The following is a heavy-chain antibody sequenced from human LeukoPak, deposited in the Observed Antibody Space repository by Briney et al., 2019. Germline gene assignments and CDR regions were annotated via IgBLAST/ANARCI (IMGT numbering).Heavy chain of an antibody. CDR2: IYYSGST. J-gene: IGHJ4*02. V-gene: IGHV4-61*10. D-gene: IGHD3-3*01. CDR1: GGSISSGSYY. Sequence: SETLSLTCTVSGGSISSGSYYWSWIRQPAGKGLEWIGYIYYSGSTNYNPSLKSRVTISVDTSKNQFSLKLSSVTAADTAVYYCARGRDFWSGYSFVDYWGQGTLVTVSS. CDR3: ARGRDFWSGYSFVDY.